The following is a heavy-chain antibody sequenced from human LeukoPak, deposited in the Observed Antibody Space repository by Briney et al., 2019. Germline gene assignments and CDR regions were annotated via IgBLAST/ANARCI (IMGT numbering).Heavy chain of an antibody. CDR3: ARDKFWSGYLYYFDY. CDR2: INHSGST. V-gene: IGHV4-34*01. D-gene: IGHD3-3*01. CDR1: GGSFSGYY. J-gene: IGHJ4*02. Sequence: SETLSLTXAVYGGSFSGYYWSWIRQPPGKGLEWIGEINHSGSTNYNPSLKSRVTISVDTSKNQFSLKLGSVTAADTAVYYCARDKFWSGYLYYFDYWGQGTLVTVSS.